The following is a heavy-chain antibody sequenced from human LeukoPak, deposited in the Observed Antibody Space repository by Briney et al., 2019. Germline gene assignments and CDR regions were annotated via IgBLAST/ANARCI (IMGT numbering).Heavy chain of an antibody. J-gene: IGHJ5*02. CDR2: ISYDGTNK. D-gene: IGHD2-2*01. CDR3: AKHLYQLPLGSWFDP. V-gene: IGHV3-30*18. Sequence: PGRSLRLSCAASGFTFSGYGMHWVRQAPGKGLDWVAVISYDGTNKYYADFVKGRFTISRDNSKNTLYLQMNSLRAEDTAVYYCAKHLYQLPLGSWFDPWGQGTLVTVSS. CDR1: GFTFSGYG.